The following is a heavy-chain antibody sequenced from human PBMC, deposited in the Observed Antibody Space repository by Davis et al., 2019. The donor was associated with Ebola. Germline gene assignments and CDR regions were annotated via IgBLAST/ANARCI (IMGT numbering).Heavy chain of an antibody. J-gene: IGHJ5*02. CDR2: IIPIFGTA. CDR1: RGTFSSYA. CDR3: ARDAHDIVAPGDNWFDP. Sequence: SVQVSCKASRGTFSSYAISWERQAPGQGREWVGGIIPIFGTANYAQKFQGRVTITADESTSTAYMELSSLRSEDTAVYYCARDAHDIVAPGDNWFDPWGQGTLVTVSS. D-gene: IGHD2-15*01. V-gene: IGHV1-69*13.